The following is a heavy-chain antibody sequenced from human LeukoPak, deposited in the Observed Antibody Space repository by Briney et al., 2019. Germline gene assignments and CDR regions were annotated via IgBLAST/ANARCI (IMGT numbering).Heavy chain of an antibody. CDR1: GFTFSGYW. Sequence: GGSLRLSCAASGFTFSGYWMTWVRQAPGKGLEWVANIKLDGSEKYYVDSVRGRFTISRDNAKNSLYLRMNSLRAEDTAVYYCARVSVVSYYFDYWGQGTLVTVSS. CDR3: ARVSVVSYYFDY. CDR2: IKLDGSEK. V-gene: IGHV3-7*01. J-gene: IGHJ4*02. D-gene: IGHD2-8*02.